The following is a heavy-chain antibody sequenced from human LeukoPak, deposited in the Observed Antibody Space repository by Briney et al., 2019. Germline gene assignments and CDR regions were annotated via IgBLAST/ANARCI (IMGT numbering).Heavy chain of an antibody. D-gene: IGHD6-19*01. J-gene: IGHJ5*02. V-gene: IGHV4-34*01. CDR3: ARRSRVAVAGILCFDP. Sequence: PSQTLSLTCAVYGRSFNDYFWTWIRHPPGEGLEWIGEINHRGSTNYNPSLKSRVTISVDTYKNHVSLKLSSGTAADTAVYYCARRSRVAVAGILCFDPWGQGTLVTVSS. CDR1: GRSFNDYF. CDR2: INHRGST.